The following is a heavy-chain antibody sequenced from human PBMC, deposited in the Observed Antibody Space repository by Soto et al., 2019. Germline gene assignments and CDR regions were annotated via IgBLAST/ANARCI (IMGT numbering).Heavy chain of an antibody. J-gene: IGHJ4*02. V-gene: IGHV5-51*01. Sequence: PGEYLKISCKGSGYSFTSYWIGWVRQMPGKGLEWMGIIYPGDSDTRYSPSFQGQVTISADKSISTAYLQWSSLKASDTAMYYCARHGVYSGYEYYFDYWGQGTLVTVSS. CDR2: IYPGDSDT. D-gene: IGHD5-12*01. CDR1: GYSFTSYW. CDR3: ARHGVYSGYEYYFDY.